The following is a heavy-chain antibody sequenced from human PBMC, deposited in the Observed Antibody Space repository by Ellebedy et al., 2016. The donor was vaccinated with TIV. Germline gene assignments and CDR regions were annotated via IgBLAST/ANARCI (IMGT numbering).Heavy chain of an antibody. CDR3: AANTAVAGNYYYYGMDV. J-gene: IGHJ6*02. CDR1: GYTLTELS. CDR2: FDPEDGET. Sequence: AASVKVSCKVSGYTLTELSMHWVRQAPGKGLEWMGGFDPEDGETIYAQKFQGRVTMTEDTSTDTAYMELSSLRSEDTAVYYCAANTAVAGNYYYYGMDVWGQGTTVTVSS. D-gene: IGHD6-19*01. V-gene: IGHV1-24*01.